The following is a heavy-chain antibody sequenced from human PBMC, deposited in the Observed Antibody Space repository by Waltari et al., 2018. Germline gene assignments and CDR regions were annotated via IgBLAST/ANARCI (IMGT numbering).Heavy chain of an antibody. CDR2: IVHDGGA. CDR3: VRGEYGGNSGKVDL. D-gene: IGHD3-16*01. Sequence: QGQLRESGPGLVKPSETLSLTCSVSGYSITPNDYGGWIRLPPGKGQEWIGSIVHDGGAHYNPSLNSRVIISVDTSNNQFSLKLRSVTPGDTAVYYCVRGEYGGNSGKVDLWGPGTLVTVSS. V-gene: IGHV4-38-2*01. J-gene: IGHJ5*02. CDR1: GYSITPNDY.